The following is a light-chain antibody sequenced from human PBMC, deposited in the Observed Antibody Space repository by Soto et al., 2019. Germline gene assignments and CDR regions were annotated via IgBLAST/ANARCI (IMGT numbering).Light chain of an antibody. V-gene: IGLV2-14*03. CDR1: SSDVGRYNY. Sequence: QSALAQPASVSGSLGQSITISCTGTSSDVGRYNYVSWYQHHPGKAPKLMIYDVSNRPSGVSNRFSGSKSDNTASLTISGLQAEDEADYYCSSYTSTSTLVFGGGTKLTVL. CDR3: SSYTSTSTLV. J-gene: IGLJ3*02. CDR2: DVS.